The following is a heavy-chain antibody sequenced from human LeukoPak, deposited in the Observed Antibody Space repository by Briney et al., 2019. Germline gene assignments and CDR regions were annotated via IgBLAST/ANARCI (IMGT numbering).Heavy chain of an antibody. D-gene: IGHD3-22*01. V-gene: IGHV1-2*02. CDR1: GYTFTGYY. CDR3: ARDYDSSGYRRSYYYYMDV. Sequence: ASVKVSCKASGYTFTGYYMHWVRQAPGQGLEWMGWINPNSGGTNYAQRFQGRVTMTRETSISTAYMELSRLRSDDTAVYYCARDYDSSGYRRSYYYYMDVWGKGTTVAVSS. CDR2: INPNSGGT. J-gene: IGHJ6*03.